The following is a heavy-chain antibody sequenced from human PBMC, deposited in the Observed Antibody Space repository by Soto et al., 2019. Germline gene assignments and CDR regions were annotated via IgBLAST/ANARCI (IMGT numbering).Heavy chain of an antibody. J-gene: IGHJ4*02. CDR3: ARAPLYSSSSESSGDY. D-gene: IGHD6-6*01. V-gene: IGHV1-46*03. CDR2: INPSGGST. Sequence: GASVKVSCKASGYTFTSYYMHWVRQAPGQGLEWMGIINPSGGSTSYAQKFQGRVTMTRDTSTSTVYMELSSLRSEDTAVYYCARAPLYSSSSESSGDYWGQGTLVTVSS. CDR1: GYTFTSYY.